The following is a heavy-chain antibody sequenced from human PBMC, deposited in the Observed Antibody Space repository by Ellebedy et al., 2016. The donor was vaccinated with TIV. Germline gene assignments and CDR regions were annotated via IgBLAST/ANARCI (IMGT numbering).Heavy chain of an antibody. J-gene: IGHJ4*02. CDR2: IHQDGSEK. V-gene: IGHV3-7*01. CDR1: GFTFSTYW. D-gene: IGHD4-17*01. Sequence: GESLKISCAASGFTFSTYWMTWVRQAPGKGLEWVANIHQDGSEKYYVDSAKGRFTISRDNAKNSLYLQMNSLRAEDTAVYYCAREGGADYGDYTYYFDYWGQGTLVTVSS. CDR3: AREGGADYGDYTYYFDY.